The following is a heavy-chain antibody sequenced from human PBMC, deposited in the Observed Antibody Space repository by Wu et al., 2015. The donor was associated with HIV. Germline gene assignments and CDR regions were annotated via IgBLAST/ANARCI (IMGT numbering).Heavy chain of an antibody. Sequence: QVQLVQSGAEVKKPGASVKVSCKASGYTFTSYYMHWVRQAPGQGLEWMGIINPSGGSTSYAQKFQGRVTMTRDTSTSTVYMELSSLRSEDTAVYYCARDLIPIRYSSGSKDAFDIWGQGTMVTVSS. CDR2: INPSGGST. CDR3: ARDLIPIRYSSGSKDAFDI. J-gene: IGHJ3*02. D-gene: IGHD6-19*01. V-gene: IGHV1-46*01. CDR1: GYTFTSYY.